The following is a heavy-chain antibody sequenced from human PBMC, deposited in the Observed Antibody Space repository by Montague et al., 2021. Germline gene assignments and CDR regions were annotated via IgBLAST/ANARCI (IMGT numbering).Heavy chain of an antibody. CDR3: ARSGGYCRDASCDGFDY. Sequence: TLSLTCSVSGGSISSGGFYWSWIRQHPGKGPEWIGYIYDSGSTNYNPSLKSRLTLSSDTSKNQVSLRLTSVTAADTAVYYCARSGGYCRDASCDGFDYWGQGTPVTVSS. D-gene: IGHD2-15*01. V-gene: IGHV4-31*03. CDR1: GGSISSGGFY. CDR2: IYDSGST. J-gene: IGHJ4*02.